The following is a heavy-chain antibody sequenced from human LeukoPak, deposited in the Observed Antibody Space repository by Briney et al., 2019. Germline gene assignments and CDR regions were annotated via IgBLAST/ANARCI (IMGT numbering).Heavy chain of an antibody. J-gene: IGHJ4*02. D-gene: IGHD3-9*01. CDR2: IYYSGRT. V-gene: IGHV4-59*01. CDR3: VRESDWLFDH. CDR1: GGSLTNYY. Sequence: KPSETLSLTCTVSGGSLTNYYWSWVRQSPEKGLEWMGFIYYSGRTYYNPSLKGRATISVDTSKNQFSLSPKSVTAADTAVYYCVRESDWLFDHWGQGTLVSVSS.